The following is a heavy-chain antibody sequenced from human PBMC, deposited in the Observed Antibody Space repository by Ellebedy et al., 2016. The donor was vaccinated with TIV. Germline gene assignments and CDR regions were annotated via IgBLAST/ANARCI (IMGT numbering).Heavy chain of an antibody. CDR2: INPHTGGT. D-gene: IGHD3-22*01. CDR1: GYTLSDYY. J-gene: IGHJ4*02. Sequence: AASVKVSCKASGYTLSDYYLNWVRQAPGQGLEWMGWINPHTGGTNYAQKLQGRLIMTGDTSITTAYMELSWLISDDTAVYYCVRDLTNYGSSSYWGQGTLVTVSS. V-gene: IGHV1-2*02. CDR3: VRDLTNYGSSSY.